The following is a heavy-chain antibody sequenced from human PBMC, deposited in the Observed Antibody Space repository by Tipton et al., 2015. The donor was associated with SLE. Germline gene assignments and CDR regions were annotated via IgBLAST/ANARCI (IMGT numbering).Heavy chain of an antibody. CDR3: ARSGFLEWLLPIGFDY. D-gene: IGHD3-3*01. CDR1: GGSFSGYY. Sequence: TLSLTCAVYGGSFSGYYWSWSRQPPGKGLEWIGEINQSGSTNYNPSLKSRATITVDTSKNQFSLKLSSVTAADTAIYYCARSGFLEWLLPIGFDYWGQGTLVTVSS. CDR2: INQSGST. V-gene: IGHV4-34*01. J-gene: IGHJ4*02.